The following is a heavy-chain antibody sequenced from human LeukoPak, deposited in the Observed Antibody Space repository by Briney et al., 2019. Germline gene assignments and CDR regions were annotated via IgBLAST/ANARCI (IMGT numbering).Heavy chain of an antibody. CDR1: GFTFSSYS. Sequence: PGGSLRLSCAASGFTFSSYSMNWVRQAPGKGLEWVSSISSSSSYIYYADSVKGPFTISRDNAKNSLYLQMNSLRAEDTAVYYCARARSIALDYWGQGTLVSVSS. D-gene: IGHD6-6*01. J-gene: IGHJ4*02. CDR2: ISSSSSYI. V-gene: IGHV3-21*01. CDR3: ARARSIALDY.